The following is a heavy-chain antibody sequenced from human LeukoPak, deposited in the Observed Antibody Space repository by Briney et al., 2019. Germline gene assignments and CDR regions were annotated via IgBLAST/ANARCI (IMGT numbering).Heavy chain of an antibody. J-gene: IGHJ4*02. CDR3: ARGRGPPEDYFDY. CDR2: IYYSGST. CDR1: GGSISSYY. V-gene: IGHV4-59*01. D-gene: IGHD3-10*01. Sequence: SETLSLTCTVSGGSISSYYWSWIRQPPGKGLEWIGYIYYSGSTNYNPSLKSRVTISVDTSKNQFSLKLSSVTAADTAVYYCARGRGPPEDYFDYWGQGTLVTVSS.